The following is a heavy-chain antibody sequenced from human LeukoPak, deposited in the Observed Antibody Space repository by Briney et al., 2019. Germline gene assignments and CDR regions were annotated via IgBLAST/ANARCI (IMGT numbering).Heavy chain of an antibody. CDR1: GFTFSDYA. J-gene: IGHJ4*02. D-gene: IGHD1-14*01. CDR3: AKLHNLNSDY. CDR2: ISGSGGST. Sequence: GGSLRLSCAASGFTFSDYAMNWVRQAPGKGREWVSTISGSGGSTYYAGSVKGRFTISRDNSKNTLYLQMNSLRAEDTAVYYCAKLHNLNSDYWGQGTLVTVSS. V-gene: IGHV3-23*01.